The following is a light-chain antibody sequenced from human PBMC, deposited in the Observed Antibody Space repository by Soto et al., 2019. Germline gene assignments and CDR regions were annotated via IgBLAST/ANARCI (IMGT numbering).Light chain of an antibody. CDR3: QQSYSTPLT. CDR2: AAS. Sequence: DIQMTQSPSPLSASVGDRVTITCRATQNITNYLNWYQQKPGKAPQVLIYAASSLQSGVPSRFSGSGSGTDFTLTISSLHPEDFATYYCQQSYSTPLTFGGGTKVDIK. V-gene: IGKV1-39*01. CDR1: QNITNY. J-gene: IGKJ4*01.